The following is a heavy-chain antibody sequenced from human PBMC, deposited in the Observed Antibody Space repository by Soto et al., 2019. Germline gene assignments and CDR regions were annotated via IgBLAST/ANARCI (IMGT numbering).Heavy chain of an antibody. J-gene: IGHJ5*02. CDR3: TGGQLLPDA. D-gene: IGHD2-15*01. CDR1: GYSISSSNW. CDR2: IYYSGST. Sequence: QLQLQESGPGLVKPSATLSLACAVSGYSISSSNWWGWIRQPPGKGLEWIGYIYYSGSTYYNPSLKSLVAMALETSTNQFSLKLSAVSAVDTAVYYCTGGQLLPDAWGQGTLVTVSS. V-gene: IGHV4-28*03.